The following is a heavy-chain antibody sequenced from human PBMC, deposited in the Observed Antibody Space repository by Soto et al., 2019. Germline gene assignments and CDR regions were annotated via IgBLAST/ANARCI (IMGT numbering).Heavy chain of an antibody. CDR1: GFTFGSYG. D-gene: IGHD3-10*01. Sequence: SLRLSCAASGFTFGSYGMHWVRQAPGRGLEWVAVISYDGSNKYYADSVKGRFTISRDNSKNTLYLQMNSLRAEDTAVYYCAKASPYCLWSFNYYYYYMVFWCKGT. J-gene: IGHJ6*03. CDR3: AKASPYCLWSFNYYYYYMVF. V-gene: IGHV3-30*18. CDR2: ISYDGSNK.